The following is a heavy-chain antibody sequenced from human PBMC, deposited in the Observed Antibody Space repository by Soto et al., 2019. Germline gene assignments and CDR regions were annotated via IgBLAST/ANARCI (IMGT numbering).Heavy chain of an antibody. CDR3: ARRYRIGFSYWLDT. Sequence: PSAAQSVLWHVSGGSVSDGYYCTWLSPHPGKGLEWIGSISASGSTSYNPSLKSRLTVSVDKSKNQFSLNLRSVTAADTAVYYCARRYRIGFSYWLDTWGQGTLVTVSP. CDR1: GGSVSDGYY. V-gene: IGHV4-31*02. CDR2: ISASGST. D-gene: IGHD1-26*01. J-gene: IGHJ5*02.